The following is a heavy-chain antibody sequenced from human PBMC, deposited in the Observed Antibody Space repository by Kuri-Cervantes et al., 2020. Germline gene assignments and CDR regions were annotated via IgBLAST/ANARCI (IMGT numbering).Heavy chain of an antibody. CDR1: GYTFTSYG. J-gene: IGHJ4*02. CDR3: ARGRYFDWLLREVLDY. Sequence: ASVKVSCKASGYTFTSYGISWVRQAPGQGLEWMGWISAYNGNTNYAQKLQGRVTMTTDTSTSAAYMELRSLRSDDTAVYYCARGRYFDWLLREVLDYWGQGTLVTVSS. CDR2: ISAYNGNT. V-gene: IGHV1-18*01. D-gene: IGHD3-9*01.